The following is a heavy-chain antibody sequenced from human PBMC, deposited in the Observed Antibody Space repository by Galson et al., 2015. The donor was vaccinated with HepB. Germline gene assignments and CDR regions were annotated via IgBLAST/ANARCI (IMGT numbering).Heavy chain of an antibody. CDR3: ARDWWSYVKGGLPMFRQRGGSRIIDY. CDR1: GGTFSSYA. V-gene: IGHV1-69*04. D-gene: IGHD3-10*02. J-gene: IGHJ4*02. CDR2: IIPILGIA. Sequence: SVKVSCKASGGTFSSYAISWVRQAPGQGLEWMGRIIPILGIANYAQKFQGRVTITADKSTSTAYMELSSLRSEDTAVYYCARDWWSYVKGGLPMFRQRGGSRIIDYWGQGTLVTVSS.